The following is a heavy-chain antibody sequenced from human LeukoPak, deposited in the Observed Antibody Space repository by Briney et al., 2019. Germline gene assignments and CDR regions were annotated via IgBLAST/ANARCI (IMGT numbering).Heavy chain of an antibody. Sequence: ASVKVSCKASGYTFTGYYRHWVRQAPGQGLEWMGWINPDSGFTNYVQKFRGRVTMTRDTSINTAYVELSRLRSDDTAVYYCARPLYHSSGYYYDYWGQGTLVTVSS. CDR2: INPDSGFT. CDR3: ARPLYHSSGYYYDY. V-gene: IGHV1-2*02. CDR1: GYTFTGYY. D-gene: IGHD3-22*01. J-gene: IGHJ4*02.